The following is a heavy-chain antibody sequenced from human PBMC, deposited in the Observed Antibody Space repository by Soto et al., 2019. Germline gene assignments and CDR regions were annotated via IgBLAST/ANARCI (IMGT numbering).Heavy chain of an antibody. J-gene: IGHJ4*02. CDR2: IWYDGSHK. Sequence: QIHLVESGGGVVQPGRSLRLSCAASGFIFTSYGMHWVRQAPGKGLEXVAAIWYDGSHKYYGDSVKGRFTISRDNSKXXXXXXXXXXXXXXXXXXXXXXXGGYGXXSIPIDYWGQGTLVTVSS. V-gene: IGHV3-33*01. D-gene: IGHD4-17*01. CDR3: XXXGGYGXXSIPIDY. CDR1: GFIFTSYG.